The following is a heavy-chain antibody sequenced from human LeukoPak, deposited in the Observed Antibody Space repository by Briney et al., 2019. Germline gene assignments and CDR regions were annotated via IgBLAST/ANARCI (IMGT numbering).Heavy chain of an antibody. CDR2: IYYSGST. J-gene: IGHJ6*03. CDR1: GDSISSSSYY. V-gene: IGHV4-39*07. CDR3: ARDRMITFGGDPDYMDV. D-gene: IGHD3-16*01. Sequence: SETLSLTCTVSGDSISSSSYYWGWIRQPPGKGLEWIGSIYYSGSTYYNPSLKSRVTISVDTSKNQFSLKLSSVTAADTAVYYCARDRMITFGGDPDYMDVWGKGTTVTVSS.